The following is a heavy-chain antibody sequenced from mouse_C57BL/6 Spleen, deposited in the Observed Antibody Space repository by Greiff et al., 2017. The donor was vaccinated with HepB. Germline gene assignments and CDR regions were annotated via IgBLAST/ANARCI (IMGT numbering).Heavy chain of an antibody. V-gene: IGHV5-4*01. D-gene: IGHD1-1*01. Sequence: EVQVVESGGGLVKPGGSLKLSCAASGFTFSSYAMSWVRQTPEKRLEWVATISDGGSYTYYPDTVKGRFTISRDNAKNNLYLQMSHLKSEDTAMYYCAREGTTVVASGGYFDVWGTGTTVTVSS. CDR1: GFTFSSYA. J-gene: IGHJ1*03. CDR3: AREGTTVVASGGYFDV. CDR2: ISDGGSYT.